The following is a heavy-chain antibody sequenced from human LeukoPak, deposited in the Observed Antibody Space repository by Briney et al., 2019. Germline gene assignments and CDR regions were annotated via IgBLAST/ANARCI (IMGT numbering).Heavy chain of an antibody. Sequence: GGSLRLSCTASGLSFGDYAMSWVRQAPGKGLEWVGFIRSEASGGTTEFAASVKGRFIISRDDSKSIAYLQMNDLETEDTAVYYCTTDRGGPKYWGQGTLVTVSS. CDR2: IRSEASGGTT. CDR3: TTDRGGPKY. CDR1: GLSFGDYA. D-gene: IGHD4-23*01. J-gene: IGHJ4*02. V-gene: IGHV3-49*04.